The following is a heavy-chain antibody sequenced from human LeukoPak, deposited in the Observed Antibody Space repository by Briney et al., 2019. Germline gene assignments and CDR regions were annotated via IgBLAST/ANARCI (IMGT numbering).Heavy chain of an antibody. CDR3: ATHSRAGTGGSENAFEI. Sequence: SETLSLTCGVSGGSISSTNWWTWVRQPPGEGLEWIGEVHLSGRTNYNPSLESRVTISVDTSKNQFSLKLNSVTAADTAVYYCATHSRAGTGGSENAFEIWGQGTMVTVSS. J-gene: IGHJ3*02. CDR2: VHLSGRT. V-gene: IGHV4-4*02. D-gene: IGHD2-8*02. CDR1: GGSISSTNW.